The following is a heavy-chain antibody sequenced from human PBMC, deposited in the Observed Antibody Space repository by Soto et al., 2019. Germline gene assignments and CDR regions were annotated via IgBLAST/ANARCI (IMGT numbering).Heavy chain of an antibody. CDR1: GFSLSNARMG. J-gene: IGHJ3*02. V-gene: IGHV2-26*01. Sequence: ESGPTLVNPTETLTLTCTVSGFSLSNARMGVSRIHQPPGKALEWLAHIFSNDEKSYSTSLKSRLTISKDTSKSQVVLTMTNMDPVDTATYYCARIRDSKTYDYIWGSYRYSHAFDIWGQGTMVTVSS. CDR3: ARIRDSKTYDYIWGSYRYSHAFDI. CDR2: IFSNDEK. D-gene: IGHD3-16*02.